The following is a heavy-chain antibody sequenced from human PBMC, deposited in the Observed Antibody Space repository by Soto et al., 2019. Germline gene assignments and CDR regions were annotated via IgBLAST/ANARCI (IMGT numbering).Heavy chain of an antibody. CDR1: GFTFSSYG. J-gene: IGHJ4*02. CDR3: ARDSRIAVAGYSDY. D-gene: IGHD6-19*01. CDR2: ISYDGSNK. Sequence: GGSLRLSCAASGFTFSSYGMHWVRQAPGKGLEWVAVISYDGSNKYYADSVKGRFTISRDNSKNTLYLQMNSLRAEDTAVYYCARDSRIAVAGYSDYWGQGTLVTVSS. V-gene: IGHV3-30*03.